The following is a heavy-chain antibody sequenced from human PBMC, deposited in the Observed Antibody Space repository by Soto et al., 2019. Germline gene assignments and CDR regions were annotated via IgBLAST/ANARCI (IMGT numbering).Heavy chain of an antibody. CDR3: VRDTHKDY. J-gene: IGHJ4*02. D-gene: IGHD2-15*01. Sequence: EVQLVESGGGLVQPGGSLRLSCAASGFTVSNRYMSWVRQVPGKGLEWVSVMYSGGSPYYADSVKGRFTISRDNSKNTLYLQMTSLRAEVTAVYYCVRDTHKDYWGQGTLVTGSS. V-gene: IGHV3-66*01. CDR1: GFTVSNRY. CDR2: MYSGGSP.